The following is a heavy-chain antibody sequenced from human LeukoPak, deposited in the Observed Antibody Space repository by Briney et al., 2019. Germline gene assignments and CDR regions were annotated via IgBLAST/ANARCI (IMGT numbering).Heavy chain of an antibody. CDR1: GFTFNDYA. Sequence: GGSLRLSCAVSGFTFNDYAMNWVRQAPGKGLEWVASIESNGNEKYSSDSLKGRFTISRDNSKNTLYLQMNTVRPEDTALLYCARGVTSWPQGPYHFDYWGQGILITVSS. V-gene: IGHV3-30*02. D-gene: IGHD2-2*01. CDR2: IESNGNEK. J-gene: IGHJ4*02. CDR3: ARGVTSWPQGPYHFDY.